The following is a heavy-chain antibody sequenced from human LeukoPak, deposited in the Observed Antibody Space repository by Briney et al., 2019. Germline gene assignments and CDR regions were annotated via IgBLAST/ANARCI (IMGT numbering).Heavy chain of an antibody. CDR3: ARDKVPKPKYYFDY. V-gene: IGHV3-30*03. CDR1: GFTFSTYG. Sequence: GRSLRLSCAASGFTFSTYGIHWVRQAPGKGLEWVAVISYDGSNKYYADSVKGRFTISRDNSKNTLYLQMNSLRAEDTAVYYCARDKVPKPKYYFDYWGQGTLVTVSS. D-gene: IGHD2-2*01. J-gene: IGHJ4*02. CDR2: ISYDGSNK.